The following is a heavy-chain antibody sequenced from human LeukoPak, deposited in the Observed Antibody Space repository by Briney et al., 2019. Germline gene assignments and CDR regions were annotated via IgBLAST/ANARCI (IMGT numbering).Heavy chain of an antibody. Sequence: GGSLRLSCAASGFTFSNYWMHWVRQAPGKGLVWVSRINTDGSRITYADSVKGRFTISRDNAKNSLYLQMNSLRAEDTAVYYCARDAYRDRYFDYWGQGTLVTVSS. V-gene: IGHV3-74*01. D-gene: IGHD4-11*01. CDR3: ARDAYRDRYFDY. J-gene: IGHJ4*02. CDR2: INTDGSRI. CDR1: GFTFSNYW.